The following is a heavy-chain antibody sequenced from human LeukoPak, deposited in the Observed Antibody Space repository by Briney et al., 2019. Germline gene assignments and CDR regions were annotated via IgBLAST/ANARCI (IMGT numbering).Heavy chain of an antibody. V-gene: IGHV4-59*08. Sequence: PSETLSLTCSGSGGSISRYYWSGIRQPPGKGLEWIGYIYYSGSTNYNPSLKSRVTISVDTSKNHFSLKLTSVTAADTAVYYCTRHHSTSNYWGQGTLVTVSP. CDR2: IYYSGST. J-gene: IGHJ4*02. CDR3: TRHHSTSNY. D-gene: IGHD6-6*01. CDR1: GGSISRYY.